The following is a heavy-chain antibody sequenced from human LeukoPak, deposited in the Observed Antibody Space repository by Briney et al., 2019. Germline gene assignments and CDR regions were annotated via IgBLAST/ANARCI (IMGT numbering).Heavy chain of an antibody. D-gene: IGHD5-18*01. J-gene: IGHJ4*02. CDR1: GGASSNYY. CDR2: IYYSGST. CDR3: ARSVDTSMVGDY. V-gene: IGHV4-59*01. Sequence: SETLSLTCTVSGGASSNYYWSWIRQPPGKGLEWIGYIYYSGSTNYNPSLKNRVTISLDTSKNQFSLKLNSVTAADTAVYYCARSVDTSMVGDYWGQGTLVTVSS.